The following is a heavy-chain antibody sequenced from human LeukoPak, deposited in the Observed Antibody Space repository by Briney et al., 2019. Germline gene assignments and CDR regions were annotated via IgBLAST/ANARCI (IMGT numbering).Heavy chain of an antibody. CDR2: IYPSDSDT. V-gene: IGHV5-51*01. Sequence: GESLKISRKVSGYRFTTYWIVWVRQMPGKGLEWMGIIYPSDSDTRYSPSFQGQVTVSVDRSISTAYLQWSSLKASDTAMYFCARSLTVASGVDYWGQGTLVTVSS. CDR1: GYRFTTYW. J-gene: IGHJ4*02. CDR3: ARSLTVASGVDY. D-gene: IGHD1-26*01.